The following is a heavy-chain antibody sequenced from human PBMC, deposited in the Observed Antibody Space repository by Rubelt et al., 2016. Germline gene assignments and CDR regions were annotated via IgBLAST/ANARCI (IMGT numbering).Heavy chain of an antibody. CDR2: PGDSDT. D-gene: IGHD3-10*01. V-gene: IGHV5-51*01. J-gene: IGHJ6*02. CDR3: ARYYGSGDYYYYGMDV. Sequence: PGDSDTRYSPSFQGQVTISADKSISTAYLQWSSLKASDTAMYYCARYYGSGDYYYYGMDVWGQGTTVTVSS.